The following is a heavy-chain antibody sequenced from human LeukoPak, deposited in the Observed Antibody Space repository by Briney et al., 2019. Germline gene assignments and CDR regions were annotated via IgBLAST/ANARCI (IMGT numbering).Heavy chain of an antibody. J-gene: IGHJ4*02. CDR1: GGSISSSSYY. V-gene: IGHV4-39*07. Sequence: SETLSLTCTASGGSISSSSYYWGWIRQPPGRGLEWIGSIYYSGSTYYNPALKSRVTISVDTSNNHFSLNLFSVTAADTAMYYCSRANGYGLIDYWGQGTLVTVSS. CDR2: IYYSGST. CDR3: SRANGYGLIDY. D-gene: IGHD3-10*01.